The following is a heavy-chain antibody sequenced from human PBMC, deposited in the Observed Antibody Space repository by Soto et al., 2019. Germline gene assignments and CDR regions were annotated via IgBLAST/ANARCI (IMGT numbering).Heavy chain of an antibody. CDR3: ARGVGLGYGEFGGWFDP. CDR2: IYYSGST. J-gene: IGHJ5*02. CDR1: GGSISSYY. Sequence: QVQLQESGPGLVKPAETLSLTCTVSGGSISSYYWSWIRQPPGQGLEWIGYIYYSGSTTYNPSLKSGVTILVDTSQTQVSPKLCSVSAAGTSVSYCARGVGLGYGEFGGWFDPWGQGTLVTVSS. V-gene: IGHV4-59*01. D-gene: IGHD3-16*01.